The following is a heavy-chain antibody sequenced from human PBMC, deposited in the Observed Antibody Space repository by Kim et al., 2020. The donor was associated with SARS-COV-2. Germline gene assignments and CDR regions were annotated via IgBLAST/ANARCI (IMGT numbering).Heavy chain of an antibody. Sequence: YYASSVKGRFTISRDNSKNTLYLQMNSLRAEDTAVYYCARERGTIYYFDYWGQGTLVTVSS. J-gene: IGHJ4*02. CDR3: ARERGTIYYFDY. V-gene: IGHV3-30*01. D-gene: IGHD2-2*01.